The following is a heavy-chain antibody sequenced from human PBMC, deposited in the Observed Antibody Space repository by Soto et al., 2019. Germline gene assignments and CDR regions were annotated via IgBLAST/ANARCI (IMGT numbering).Heavy chain of an antibody. CDR2: INPDNGNT. CDR3: ARGIATGQLDP. D-gene: IGHD2-15*01. J-gene: IGHJ5*02. CDR1: GYTFTRYT. Sequence: ASVKVCCKASGYTFTRYTMNWLRQAPGQRLEWMGWINPDNGNTKSSQKFQDRVIITRDTSASTAYMDLSSLRSEDTAVYYCARGIATGQLDPWGQGTLVTVSS. V-gene: IGHV1-3*01.